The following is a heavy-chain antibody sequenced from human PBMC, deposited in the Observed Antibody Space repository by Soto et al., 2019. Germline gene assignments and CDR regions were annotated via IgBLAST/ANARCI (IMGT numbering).Heavy chain of an antibody. CDR1: EFSFSTYW. CDR3: ARDQSYGGYFYYAMCG. V-gene: IGHV3-74*01. D-gene: IGHD3-10*01. Sequence: GGSLRLSCAASEFSFSTYWRHWVRQAPGKGLVWVSRINTDGSRTSYADSVQGRFTTSRDNAKNTRYLQMTSLRAEDTAVYYCARDQSYGGYFYYAMCGLGQGTTVTFAS. J-gene: IGHJ6*02. CDR2: INTDGSRT.